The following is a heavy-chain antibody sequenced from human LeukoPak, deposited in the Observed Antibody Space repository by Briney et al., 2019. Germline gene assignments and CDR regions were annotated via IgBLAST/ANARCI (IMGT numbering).Heavy chain of an antibody. CDR1: RYTFTDYY. Sequence: ASVKVSCKASRYTFTDYYMHWVRQAPGQGLEWMGWINPNSGGTNYAQKFQGRVTMTRDTSIRTAYMELSSLRSDDTAMYSCASGASAFDYWSQGTLVTVSS. V-gene: IGHV1-2*02. D-gene: IGHD3-16*01. CDR2: INPNSGGT. J-gene: IGHJ4*02. CDR3: ASGASAFDY.